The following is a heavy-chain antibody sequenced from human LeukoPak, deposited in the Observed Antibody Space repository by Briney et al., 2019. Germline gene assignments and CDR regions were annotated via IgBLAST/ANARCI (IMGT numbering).Heavy chain of an antibody. CDR3: ARVLRRHDFFRSREYSSSRDAFDI. J-gene: IGHJ3*02. V-gene: IGHV4-59*12. Sequence: ASETLSLTCTVSGGSISSYYWSWIRQPPGKGLEWIGYIYYSGSTNYNPSLKSRVTISVDTSKNQFSLKLSSVTAADTAVYYCARVLRRHDFFRSREYSSSRDAFDIWGQGTMVTVSS. CDR1: GGSISSYY. D-gene: IGHD6-6*01. CDR2: IYYSGST.